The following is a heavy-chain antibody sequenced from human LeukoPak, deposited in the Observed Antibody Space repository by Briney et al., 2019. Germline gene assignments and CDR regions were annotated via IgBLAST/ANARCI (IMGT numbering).Heavy chain of an antibody. Sequence: GGSLRLSCAASGFTFGSYSMNWVRQAPGKGLEWVSSISSSSSYIYYADSVKGRFTISRDNAKNSLYLQMNSLRAADTAVYYCAKDSGSKGYSFYYMDVWGKGTTVTVSS. J-gene: IGHJ6*03. CDR2: ISSSSSYI. D-gene: IGHD2-15*01. CDR3: AKDSGSKGYSFYYMDV. CDR1: GFTFGSYS. V-gene: IGHV3-21*01.